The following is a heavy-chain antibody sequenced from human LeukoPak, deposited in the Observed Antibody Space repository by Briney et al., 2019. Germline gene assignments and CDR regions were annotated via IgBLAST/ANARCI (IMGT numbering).Heavy chain of an antibody. CDR3: ARDGSGRYFNWFDP. V-gene: IGHV4-59*01. D-gene: IGHD1-26*01. CDR2: IYNSGST. CDR1: GGSISSYY. Sequence: SETLSLTCTVSGGSISSYYWNWLRQPPGKGLEWIGHIYNSGSTNYNPSLKSRVTISVDTSKNQFSLKLSSVTAADTAVYYCARDGSGRYFNWFDPWGQGALVTVPS. J-gene: IGHJ5*02.